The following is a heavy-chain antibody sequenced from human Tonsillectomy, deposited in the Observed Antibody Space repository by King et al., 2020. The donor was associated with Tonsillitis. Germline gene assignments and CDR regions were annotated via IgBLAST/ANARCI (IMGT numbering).Heavy chain of an antibody. J-gene: IGHJ4*02. V-gene: IGHV3-23*04. Sequence: VQLVESGGGLVQPGGSLRLSCAASGVTFSIYAMTWVRQAPGMGLEWVSSIRGSGDSTYYADSVKGRVTISRDNSKNTHDLQMNSLGAEDTAVYYCAKDKLGDSADYALFEYWGQGTLVTVSS. CDR1: GVTFSIYA. CDR3: AKDKLGDSADYALFEY. CDR2: IRGSGDST. D-gene: IGHD3-16*01.